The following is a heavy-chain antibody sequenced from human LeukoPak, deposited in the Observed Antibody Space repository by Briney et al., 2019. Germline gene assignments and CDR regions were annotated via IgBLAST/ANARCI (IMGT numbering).Heavy chain of an antibody. CDR1: GFTFSSYE. Sequence: GGSLRLSCAASGFTFSSYEMNWVRQAPGKGLEWVSYISSSGSTIYYADSVKGRFTISRDNAKNSLYLQMNSLRAGDTAVYYCAREWSSGFYDYWGQGTLVTVSS. V-gene: IGHV3-48*03. D-gene: IGHD6-19*01. CDR3: AREWSSGFYDY. CDR2: ISSSGSTI. J-gene: IGHJ4*02.